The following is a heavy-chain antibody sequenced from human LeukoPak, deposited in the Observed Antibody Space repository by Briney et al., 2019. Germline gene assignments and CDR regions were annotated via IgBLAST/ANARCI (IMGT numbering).Heavy chain of an antibody. CDR2: IWYDGSNK. CDR3: ARAYYYGSGTPVSAFDI. J-gene: IGHJ3*02. CDR1: GFTFSSYG. V-gene: IGHV3-33*01. D-gene: IGHD3-10*01. Sequence: GSLRLSCAASGFTFSSYGMYWVRQAPGKGLEWVAVIWYDGSNKYYADSVKGRFTISRDNSKNTLYLQMNSLRAEDTAVYYCARAYYYGSGTPVSAFDIWGQGTMVTVSS.